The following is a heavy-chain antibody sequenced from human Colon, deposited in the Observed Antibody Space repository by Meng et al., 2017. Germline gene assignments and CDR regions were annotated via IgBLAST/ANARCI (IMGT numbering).Heavy chain of an antibody. CDR2: IDYSRSI. V-gene: IGHV4-61*01. D-gene: IGHD1-26*01. CDR3: AGGPWELDY. CDR1: GGSVSSGSDY. Sequence: HVPLQDSGPGLVLPSDTLSLSCPGSGGSVSSGSDYWSWIRQPPGKGLECIGYIDYSRSINYYPSLKSRVTMSVDTSKNQFSLNLSSVTAADTAVYYCAGGPWELDYWGQGTLVTVSS. J-gene: IGHJ4*02.